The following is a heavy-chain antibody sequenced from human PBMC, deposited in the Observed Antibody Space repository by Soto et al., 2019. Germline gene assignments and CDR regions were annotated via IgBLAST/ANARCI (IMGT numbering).Heavy chain of an antibody. CDR1: GYTFTSYG. CDR2: ISAYNGNT. V-gene: IGHV1-18*01. CDR3: AREEGTHSSGWTADY. J-gene: IGHJ4*02. D-gene: IGHD6-19*01. Sequence: VKVSCKASGYTFTSYGISWVRQAPGQGLEWMGWISAYNGNTNYAQKLQGRVTMTTDTSTSTAYMELRSLRSDDTAVYYCAREEGTHSSGWTADYWGQGTLVTVSS.